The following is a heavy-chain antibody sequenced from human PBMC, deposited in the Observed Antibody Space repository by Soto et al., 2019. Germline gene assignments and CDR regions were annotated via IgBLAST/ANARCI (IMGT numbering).Heavy chain of an antibody. CDR1: GDSVSSNSAC. J-gene: IGHJ4*01. Sequence: PSQTLSLTCXITGDSVSSNSACFSSVRQSPSRGLEWLGRTYYRSKWYYEYAVSVRGRITINPDTSKNQYSLQLNSVTHEDTALYFCARGEQYSGRIFDYWGQGTLVTVSS. D-gene: IGHD1-26*01. CDR3: ARGEQYSGRIFDY. V-gene: IGHV6-1*01. CDR2: TYYRSKWYY.